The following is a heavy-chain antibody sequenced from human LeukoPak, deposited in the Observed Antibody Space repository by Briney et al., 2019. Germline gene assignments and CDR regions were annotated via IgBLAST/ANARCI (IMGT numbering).Heavy chain of an antibody. D-gene: IGHD3-22*01. V-gene: IGHV4-4*07. CDR3: ARAPQSSGSYYDAFDI. CDR2: IYSSGTT. CDR1: GGSISRYY. Sequence: PSETLSLTCTVSGGSISRYYWSWIRQAAGKGLEWTGRIYSSGTTNYNPSLQGRVTMSIDTSENQFSLSLRSVTAADTAVYYCARAPQSSGSYYDAFDIWGQGTMVTVSS. J-gene: IGHJ3*02.